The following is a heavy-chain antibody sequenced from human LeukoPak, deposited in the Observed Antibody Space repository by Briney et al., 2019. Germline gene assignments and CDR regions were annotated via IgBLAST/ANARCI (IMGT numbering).Heavy chain of an antibody. CDR2: ISAYIGNT. J-gene: IGHJ4*02. CDR1: GYTFTSYG. CDR3: ATDSSNNCYDSSGYVFGS. V-gene: IGHV1-18*01. Sequence: ASVKVSCTASGYTFTSYGITWVGQAPGQGLEWMGWISAYIGNTTYAQKLQGRVTMTTATSTSTAYMEQTSLRSNDTAVYYCATDSSNNCYDSSGYVFGSWGQGTLVTVSP. D-gene: IGHD3-22*01.